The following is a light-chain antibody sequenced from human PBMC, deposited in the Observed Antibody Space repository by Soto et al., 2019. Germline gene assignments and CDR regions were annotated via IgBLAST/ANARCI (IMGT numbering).Light chain of an antibody. V-gene: IGKV3-20*01. CDR1: QSVSSSY. CDR2: GAS. CDR3: QQYGSSALT. J-gene: IGKJ4*01. Sequence: EIVLTQSPGTLSLSPGERASLSCRASQSVSSSYLAWYQQKPGQAPRLLIYGASSRATDIPDRFSGSGSGTDFTLTISRLEPEDFAVYYCQQYGSSALTCGGGTKGDIK.